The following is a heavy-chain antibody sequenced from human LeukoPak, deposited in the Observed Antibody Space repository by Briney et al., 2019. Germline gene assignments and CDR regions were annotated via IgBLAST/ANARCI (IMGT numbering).Heavy chain of an antibody. Sequence: ASVKVSCKASGYTFTSYYIHWVRQAPGQGLEWMGLINPSGGTTSYAQKFQGRVTMTRDMSTSTAYMELRSLRSDDTAVYYCAKSSTHRYNWKSGQLHDTFDIWGQGTMVTVSS. D-gene: IGHD1-20*01. V-gene: IGHV1-46*01. J-gene: IGHJ3*02. CDR3: AKSSTHRYNWKSGQLHDTFDI. CDR2: INPSGGTT. CDR1: GYTFTSYY.